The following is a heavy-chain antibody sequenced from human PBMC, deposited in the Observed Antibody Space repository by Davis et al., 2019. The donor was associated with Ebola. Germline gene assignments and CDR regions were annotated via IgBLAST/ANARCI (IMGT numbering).Heavy chain of an antibody. Sequence: PSETLSLTCTVSGGSISSGSYYWSWIRPPAGKGLEWIGHIYTSASTNYNPSLKSRVNISVDTSKNQVSLKLSSVTAADTAVYYCARTNYRVKGSSGLRGDYMDVWGKGTTVTVSS. V-gene: IGHV4-61*09. CDR3: ARTNYRVKGSSGLRGDYMDV. D-gene: IGHD3-22*01. J-gene: IGHJ6*03. CDR2: IYTSAST. CDR1: GGSISSGSYY.